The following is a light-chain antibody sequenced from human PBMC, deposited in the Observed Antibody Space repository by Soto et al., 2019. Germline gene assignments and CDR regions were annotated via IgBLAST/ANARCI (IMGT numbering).Light chain of an antibody. J-gene: IGLJ1*01. CDR1: SSDIGVYNY. CDR2: EVS. CDR3: SSYTGSSTLV. V-gene: IGLV2-14*01. Sequence: QSVLTQPASVSGSPGQSITVSCTGTSSDIGVYNYVSWYQHHPGKAPKLIIYEVSDRPSGASNRFSASKSGNTASLTISGLQAEDEADYYCSSYTGSSTLVFGTGTKVTVL.